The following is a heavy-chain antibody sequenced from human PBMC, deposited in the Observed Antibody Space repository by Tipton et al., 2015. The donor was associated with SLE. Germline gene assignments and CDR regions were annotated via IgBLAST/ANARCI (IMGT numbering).Heavy chain of an antibody. CDR3: AKDQSRRYYYDSSGYSRYFDY. D-gene: IGHD3-22*01. J-gene: IGHJ4*02. Sequence: SLRLSCAASGFTFSSYGMHWVRQAPGKGLEWVAVISYDGSNKYYADSVKGRFTISRDNSKNTLYLQMNSLRAEDTAAYYCAKDQSRRYYYDSSGYSRYFDYWGQGTLVTVSS. CDR2: ISYDGSNK. V-gene: IGHV3-30*18. CDR1: GFTFSSYG.